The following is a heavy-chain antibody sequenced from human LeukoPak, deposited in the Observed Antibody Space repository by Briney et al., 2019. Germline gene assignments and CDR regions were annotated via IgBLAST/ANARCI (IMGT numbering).Heavy chain of an antibody. J-gene: IGHJ6*03. CDR3: ARGGYCSGGSCYPQYYYYMDV. V-gene: IGHV4-59*01. Sequence: SETLSLTCTVSGGSISSYYWSWIRQPPGKGLEWIGYIYYSGSTNYNPSLKSRVTISVDTSKNQFSLKLSSVTAADTAVYYCARGGYCSGGSCYPQYYYYMDVWGKGTTVTVSS. CDR2: IYYSGST. CDR1: GGSISSYY. D-gene: IGHD2-15*01.